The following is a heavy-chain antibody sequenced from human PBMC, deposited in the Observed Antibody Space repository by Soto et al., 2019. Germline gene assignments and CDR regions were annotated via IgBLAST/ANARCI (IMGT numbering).Heavy chain of an antibody. CDR1: GYSFTSYW. CDR2: IDHSDSYT. J-gene: IGHJ5*02. CDR3: ARLSIAAAGTEKEPVDP. Sequence: PGESLKISCKGSGYSFTSYWISWVRQIPGKGLEWMGRIDHSDSYTNYSPSFQGHVTISADKSISTAYLQWSSLKASDTAMYYCARLSIAAAGTEKEPVDPWGQGTLVTSPQ. D-gene: IGHD6-13*01. V-gene: IGHV5-10-1*01.